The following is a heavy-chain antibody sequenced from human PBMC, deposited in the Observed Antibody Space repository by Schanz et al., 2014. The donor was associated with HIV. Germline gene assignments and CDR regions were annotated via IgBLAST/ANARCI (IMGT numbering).Heavy chain of an antibody. CDR2: INPNSGDT. CDR1: GYTFTNYF. D-gene: IGHD3-10*01. Sequence: QVQLVQSGTEVKKPGASVKVSCKASGYTFTNYFIHWVRQAPGQGLEWMGWINPNSGDTDYAQKFQGRVTMTRDTSIGTAYMELRSLRADDTAVYFCASSRLLWFGELFDNWGQGTLVTVSS. V-gene: IGHV1-2*02. CDR3: ASSRLLWFGELFDN. J-gene: IGHJ4*02.